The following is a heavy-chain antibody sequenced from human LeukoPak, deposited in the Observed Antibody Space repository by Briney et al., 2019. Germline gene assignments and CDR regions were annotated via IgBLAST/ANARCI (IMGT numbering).Heavy chain of an antibody. J-gene: IGHJ6*02. D-gene: IGHD3-22*01. CDR1: GFTFSSYG. Sequence: GGSLRLSCAASGFTFSSYGMHWVRQAPGKGLEWVAVISYDGSNKCYADSVKGRFTISRDNSKNTLYLQMNSLRAEDTAVYYCAKDYYDSRLSGMDVWGQGTTVTVSS. CDR2: ISYDGSNK. CDR3: AKDYYDSRLSGMDV. V-gene: IGHV3-30*18.